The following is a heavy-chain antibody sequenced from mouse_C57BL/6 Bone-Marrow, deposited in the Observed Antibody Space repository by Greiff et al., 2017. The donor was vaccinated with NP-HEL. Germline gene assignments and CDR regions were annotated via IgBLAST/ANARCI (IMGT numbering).Heavy chain of an antibody. D-gene: IGHD2-3*01. CDR2: IYPSDSET. V-gene: IGHV1-61*01. CDR3: ARGGWLLRGYYAMDY. Sequence: QVQLQQPGAELVRPGSSVKLSCKASGYTFTSYWMDWVKQRPGQGLEWIGNIYPSDSETHYNQKFKDKATLTVDKSSSTAYMQLSSLTSEDSAVEYCARGGWLLRGYYAMDYWGQGTSVTVSS. CDR1: GYTFTSYW. J-gene: IGHJ4*01.